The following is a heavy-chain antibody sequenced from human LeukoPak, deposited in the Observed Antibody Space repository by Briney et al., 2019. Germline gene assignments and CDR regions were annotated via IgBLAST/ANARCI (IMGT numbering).Heavy chain of an antibody. CDR1: GYTFTGYY. CDR3: AATVVVITDDAFDI. CDR2: FDPEDGET. J-gene: IGHJ3*02. D-gene: IGHD3-22*01. V-gene: IGHV1-24*01. Sequence: ASVKVSCKASGYTFTGYYMHWVRQAPGKGLEWMGGFDPEDGETIYAQKFQGRVTMTEDTSTDTAYMELSSLRSEDTAVYYCAATVVVITDDAFDIWGQGTMVTVSS.